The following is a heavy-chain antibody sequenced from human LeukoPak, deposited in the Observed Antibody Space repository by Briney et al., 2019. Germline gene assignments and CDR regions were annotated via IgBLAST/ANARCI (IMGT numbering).Heavy chain of an antibody. CDR3: ARDVGYSSGWFRDYYYYGMDV. CDR1: GFTFSSYG. J-gene: IGHJ6*02. D-gene: IGHD6-19*01. Sequence: GGSLRLSCAASGFTFSSYGMHWVRQAPGKGLEWVAVIWYDGSNKYYADPVKGRFTISGDNSKNTLYLQMNSLRAEDTAVYYCARDVGYSSGWFRDYYYYGMDVWGQGTTVTVSS. V-gene: IGHV3-33*01. CDR2: IWYDGSNK.